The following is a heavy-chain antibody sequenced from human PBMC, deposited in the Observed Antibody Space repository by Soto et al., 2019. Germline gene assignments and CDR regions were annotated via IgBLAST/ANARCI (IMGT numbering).Heavy chain of an antibody. D-gene: IGHD6-13*01. J-gene: IGHJ2*01. CDR2: IIPIFGTA. Sequence: QVQLVQSGAEVKKPGSSVKVSCKASGGTFSSYAISWVRQAPGQGLEWMGGIIPIFGTANYAQKFQGRVTITADESTSTAYMELSRLRSEDTAVYYCAGGRGGLIAAAGHWYFDLWGRGTLVTVSS. CDR3: AGGRGGLIAAAGHWYFDL. CDR1: GGTFSSYA. V-gene: IGHV1-69*01.